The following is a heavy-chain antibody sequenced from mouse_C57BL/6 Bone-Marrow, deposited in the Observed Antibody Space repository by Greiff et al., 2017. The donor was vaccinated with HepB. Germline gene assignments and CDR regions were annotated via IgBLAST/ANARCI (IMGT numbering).Heavy chain of an antibody. J-gene: IGHJ2*01. Sequence: VQLQQPGAELVKPGASVKLSCKASGYTFTSYWMHWVKQRPGRGLEWIGRIDPNSGGTKYNEKFKSKATLTVDKPSSTAYMQLSSLTSEDSAVYYCARDYYYGSSYVHFDYWGQGTTLTVSS. CDR1: GYTFTSYW. CDR3: ARDYYYGSSYVHFDY. CDR2: IDPNSGGT. V-gene: IGHV1-72*01. D-gene: IGHD1-1*01.